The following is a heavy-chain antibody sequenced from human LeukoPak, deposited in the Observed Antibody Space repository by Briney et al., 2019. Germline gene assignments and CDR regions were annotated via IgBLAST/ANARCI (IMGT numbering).Heavy chain of an antibody. CDR2: IYYSGST. CDR3: ARYWKLYYDILTGYYFHGMDV. D-gene: IGHD3-9*01. CDR1: GGSVSSGSYY. Sequence: SETLSLTCTVSGGSVSSGSYYWSWIPQPPGKGLEWIGYIYYSGSTNYNPSLKSRVTISVDTSKNQFSLKLSSVTAADTAVYYCARYWKLYYDILTGYYFHGMDVWGQESTVTVSS. J-gene: IGHJ6*02. V-gene: IGHV4-61*01.